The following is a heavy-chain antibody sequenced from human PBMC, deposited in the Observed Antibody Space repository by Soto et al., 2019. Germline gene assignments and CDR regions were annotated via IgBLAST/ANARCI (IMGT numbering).Heavy chain of an antibody. J-gene: IGHJ5*02. D-gene: IGHD6-19*01. V-gene: IGHV1-2*02. CDR2: INPNSGAT. CDR1: GCTFTGYD. Sequence: ASLKVSCKASGCTFTGYDMHWVRQAPGQGLEWMGGINPNSGATNYAQKFQGRVTITADESTSTAYMELSSLRSEDTAVYYCARDSIIAVAGYQPAWFDPWGQATLVTVSS. CDR3: ARDSIIAVAGYQPAWFDP.